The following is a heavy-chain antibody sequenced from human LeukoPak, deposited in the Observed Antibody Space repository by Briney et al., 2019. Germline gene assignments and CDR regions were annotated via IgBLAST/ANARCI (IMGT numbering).Heavy chain of an antibody. J-gene: IGHJ4*02. CDR3: ATDYYDSSGYYYD. V-gene: IGHV3-74*01. CDR2: INSDGSST. CDR1: GFTFSSYW. D-gene: IGHD3-22*01. Sequence: GGSLRLSCAASGFTFSSYWMHWVRQAPGKGLVWVSRINSDGSSTSYADSVKGRFTISRDNAKNSLYLQMNSLRAEDTAVYHCATDYYDSSGYYYDWGQGTLVTVSS.